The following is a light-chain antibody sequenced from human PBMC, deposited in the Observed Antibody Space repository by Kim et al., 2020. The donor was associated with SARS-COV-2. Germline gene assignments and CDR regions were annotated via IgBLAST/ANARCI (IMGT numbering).Light chain of an antibody. CDR3: LQHSTYPIT. CDR1: QDIRND. J-gene: IGKJ5*01. V-gene: IGKV1-17*01. Sequence: ASVGERVTITCRASQDIRNDLGWYQQNPGRAPKRLIYGASSLQSGFPSRFSGSGSGTEFTLTISSVQPEDFATYFCLQHSTYPITFGQGTRLEIK. CDR2: GAS.